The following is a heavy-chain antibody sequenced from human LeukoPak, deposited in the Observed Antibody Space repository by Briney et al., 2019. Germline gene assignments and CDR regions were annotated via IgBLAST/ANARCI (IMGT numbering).Heavy chain of an antibody. CDR3: ARLMYWWRIAGATGYFDL. CDR1: GYSFTSYW. V-gene: IGHV5-51*01. Sequence: GESLKISCKGSGYSFTSYWIGWVRQMPGKGLEWMGIIYPGDSDTRYSPSFQGQVTISADKSISTAYLQWSSLKASDTAMYYCARLMYWWRIAGATGYFDLWGRGTLVTVSS. J-gene: IGHJ2*01. D-gene: IGHD1-26*01. CDR2: IYPGDSDT.